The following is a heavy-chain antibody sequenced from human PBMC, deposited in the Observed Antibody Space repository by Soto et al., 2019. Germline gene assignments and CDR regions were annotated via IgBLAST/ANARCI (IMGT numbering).Heavy chain of an antibody. D-gene: IGHD2-21*01. Sequence: PSETLSLTCAVYGASLSDNYCNWLRQPPGKGLEWIGEINHSGNTNYNPSLRSRVTISIDTPKNQLSLNLRSVSAADTAVYYCARGRGEFDAWGKGTQVTVSS. CDR1: GASLSDNY. CDR2: INHSGNT. V-gene: IGHV4-34*01. CDR3: ARGRGEFDA. J-gene: IGHJ5*02.